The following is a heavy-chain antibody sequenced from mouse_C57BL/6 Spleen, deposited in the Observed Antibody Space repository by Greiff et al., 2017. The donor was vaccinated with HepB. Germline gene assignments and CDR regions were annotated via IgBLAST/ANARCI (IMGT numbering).Heavy chain of an antibody. J-gene: IGHJ2*01. Sequence: LQESGPELVKPGASVKISCKASGYTFTDYYINWVKQRPGQGLEWIGWIFPGSGSTYYNEKFKGKATLTVDKSSSTAYMLLSSLTSEDSAVYFCARRRVYGNYEAYFDYWGQGTTLTGSS. V-gene: IGHV1-75*01. D-gene: IGHD2-1*01. CDR3: ARRRVYGNYEAYFDY. CDR1: GYTFTDYY. CDR2: IFPGSGST.